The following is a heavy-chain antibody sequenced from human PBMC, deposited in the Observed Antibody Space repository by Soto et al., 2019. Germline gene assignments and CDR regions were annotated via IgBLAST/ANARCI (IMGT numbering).Heavy chain of an antibody. CDR1: GGTFSSYA. D-gene: IGHD5-18*01. Sequence: GASVNVSFKAAGGTFSSYAISWVRQAPGQWLELMGGIIPIFGTANYAQKFQGRVTITADESTSTAYMELSSLRSEDTAVYYCARVLGHSYGPFEYWGHGTLVTVSS. CDR3: ARVLGHSYGPFEY. V-gene: IGHV1-69*13. CDR2: IIPIFGTA. J-gene: IGHJ4*01.